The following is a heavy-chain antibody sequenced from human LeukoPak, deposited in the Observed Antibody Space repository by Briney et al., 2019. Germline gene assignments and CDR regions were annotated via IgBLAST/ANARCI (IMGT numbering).Heavy chain of an antibody. CDR1: GYSFTNYW. CDR3: ARHSYSGTYYGKYYFDF. J-gene: IGHJ4*02. CDR2: IYPGDSDS. V-gene: IGHV5-51*01. Sequence: GESLKISCKGSGYSFTNYWIGWVRQMPGKGLEWMGIIYPGDSDSRYSPSFQGQVTISADKSISTAYLQWSSLKASDTAMYYCARHSYSGTYYGKYYFDFWGQGTLVTVSS. D-gene: IGHD1-26*01.